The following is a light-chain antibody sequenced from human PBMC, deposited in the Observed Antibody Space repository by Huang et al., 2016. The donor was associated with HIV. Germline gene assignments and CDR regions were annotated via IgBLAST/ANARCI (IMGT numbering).Light chain of an antibody. Sequence: EIVMTQSPATLSVFPGEKATLSCRASQTIGNNLAWYQQRPGQAPRLPIYGASTRATDIPARFSCSGSGTAFTLTISSLQSEDFAVYYCQHYNNWPPLTFGGGTKVDIK. CDR2: GAS. CDR1: QTIGNN. V-gene: IGKV3-15*01. J-gene: IGKJ4*01. CDR3: QHYNNWPPLT.